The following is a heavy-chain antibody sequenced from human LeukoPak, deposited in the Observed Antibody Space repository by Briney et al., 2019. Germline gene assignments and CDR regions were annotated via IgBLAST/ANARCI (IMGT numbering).Heavy chain of an antibody. D-gene: IGHD3-22*01. CDR2: IYYSGST. CDR3: ARDRNYYDSSFQH. CDR1: GGSISSYY. V-gene: IGHV4-59*01. Sequence: SETLSLTCTVSGGSISSYYWSWIRQPPGKGLEWIGYIYYSGSTNYNPSLKSRVTISLDTSRYQFSLKLRSVTAADTAVYYCARDRNYYDSSFQHWGQGTLVTVSS. J-gene: IGHJ1*01.